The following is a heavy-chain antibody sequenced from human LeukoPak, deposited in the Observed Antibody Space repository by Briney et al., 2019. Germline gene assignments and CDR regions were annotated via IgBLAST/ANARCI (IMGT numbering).Heavy chain of an antibody. J-gene: IGHJ4*02. Sequence: SETLSLTCTVSGGSISSYYWSWIRQPPGKGLEWIGYIYYSGSTNYNPSLKSRVTISVDTSKNQFSLKLSSVTAADTAVYYCARGEDYYDSSGYFDYWGRGTLVTVSS. CDR1: GGSISSYY. CDR2: IYYSGST. D-gene: IGHD3-22*01. CDR3: ARGEDYYDSSGYFDY. V-gene: IGHV4-59*01.